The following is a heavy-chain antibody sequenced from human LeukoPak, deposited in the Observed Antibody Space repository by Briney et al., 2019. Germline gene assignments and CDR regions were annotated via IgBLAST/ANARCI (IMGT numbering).Heavy chain of an antibody. CDR1: GYTFTGYY. Sequence: ASVKVSCKASGYTFTGYYMHWVRQAPGQGLEWMGWINPNSGGTNYAQKFQGRVTMTRDTSISTAYMELSRLRSDDTAVYYYARDVTNYDSSGYYPDYWGQGTLVTVSS. J-gene: IGHJ4*02. CDR2: INPNSGGT. D-gene: IGHD3-22*01. V-gene: IGHV1-2*02. CDR3: ARDVTNYDSSGYYPDY.